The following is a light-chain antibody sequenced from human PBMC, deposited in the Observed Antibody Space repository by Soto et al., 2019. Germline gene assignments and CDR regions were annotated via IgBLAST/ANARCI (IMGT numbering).Light chain of an antibody. J-gene: IGLJ2*01. V-gene: IGLV2-8*01. CDR2: EVS. CDR3: SSYAGNNNVV. CDR1: SSDVGGYNY. Sequence: QSALTQPPSASGSPGQSVTISCTGSSSDVGGYNYVSWYQQHPGKAPKFMIYEVSKRPSGVPDRFSGSKSGNTASLTFSGLQAEDEADYYCSSYAGNNNVVFGGGTKLTVL.